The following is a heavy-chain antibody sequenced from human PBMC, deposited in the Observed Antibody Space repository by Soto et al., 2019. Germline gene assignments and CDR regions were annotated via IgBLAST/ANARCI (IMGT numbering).Heavy chain of an antibody. CDR2: ISGSGGST. CDR3: SNSYSSNWYDYFDC. Sequence: GVSLRHSWSASEFTFSTYAMSWVRQAPGKGLEWVSAISGSGGSTYYADSVKGRFTISRDTSKSTLYLQMNSLRAEDTALYYCSNSYSSNWYDYFDCWGKATLVTVPP. J-gene: IGHJ4*02. D-gene: IGHD6-13*01. V-gene: IGHV3-23*01. CDR1: EFTFSTYA.